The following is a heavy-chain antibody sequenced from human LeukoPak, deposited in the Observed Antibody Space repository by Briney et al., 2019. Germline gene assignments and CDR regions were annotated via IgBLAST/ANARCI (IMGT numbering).Heavy chain of an antibody. CDR3: ARHPSLGRYSYGYYYYMDV. CDR2: IYYSGST. Sequence: SETLSLTCTVSGGSISSSSYYWCGIRQPPGKGLEWIGRIYYSGSTYYTPALKSRVTISVDTSKNQFSLKLSSVTAADTAVYYCARHPSLGRYSYGYYYYMDVWGKGTTVTVSS. J-gene: IGHJ6*03. D-gene: IGHD5-18*01. V-gene: IGHV4-39*01. CDR1: GGSISSSSYY.